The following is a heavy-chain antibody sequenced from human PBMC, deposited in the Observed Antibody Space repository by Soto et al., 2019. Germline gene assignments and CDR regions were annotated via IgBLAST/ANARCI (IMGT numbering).Heavy chain of an antibody. V-gene: IGHV3-23*01. D-gene: IGHD2-2*01. Sequence: EVQLLESGGGLVQPGGPLRLSCAASGFTFSSYAMTWVRQAPGKGLEWVSAITGGGDNTYYADSVQGRFTISRDNFKNTLYLQMNSLRDEDTATYYCAKGSKGFDYWGQGTVVTVSS. CDR1: GFTFSSYA. J-gene: IGHJ4*02. CDR3: AKGSKGFDY. CDR2: ITGGGDNT.